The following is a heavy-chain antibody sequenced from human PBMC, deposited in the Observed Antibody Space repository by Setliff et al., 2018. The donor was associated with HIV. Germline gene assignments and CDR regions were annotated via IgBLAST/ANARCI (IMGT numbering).Heavy chain of an antibody. V-gene: IGHV4-59*11. CDR3: ARGPRYGSGNYYYYYYYMDV. CDR1: GGSLTSHY. D-gene: IGHD3-10*01. J-gene: IGHJ6*03. CDR2: IYYTGHT. Sequence: KPSETLSLTCIVSGGSLTSHYWGWIRQPPGKGLEWIGFIYYTGHTTYNPSLKGRVTISVDTSKNQFSLRLNSVTAADTAVYYCARGPRYGSGNYYYYYYYMDVWGKGTTVTVSS.